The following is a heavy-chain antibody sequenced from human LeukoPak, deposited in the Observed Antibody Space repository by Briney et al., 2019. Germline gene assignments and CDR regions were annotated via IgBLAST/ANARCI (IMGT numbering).Heavy chain of an antibody. V-gene: IGHV4-59*08. CDR3: ARGGYGDYETPYYHYGMDV. Sequence: SETLSLTCTVSGGSISNNYWSWVRQPPGKGLEWIGYISYSGSTNYNPSLKSRVTILVDTSKNQFSLKLSSVTAADTAVYYCARGGYGDYETPYYHYGMDVWGQGTTVTVSS. J-gene: IGHJ6*02. CDR2: ISYSGST. CDR1: GGSISNNY. D-gene: IGHD4-17*01.